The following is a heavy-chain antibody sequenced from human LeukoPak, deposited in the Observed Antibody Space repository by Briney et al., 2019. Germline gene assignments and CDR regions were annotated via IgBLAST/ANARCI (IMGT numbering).Heavy chain of an antibody. D-gene: IGHD6-19*01. CDR3: ASGTPSSGWLRYNWFDP. CDR1: GYTFISYG. V-gene: IGHV1-69*13. J-gene: IGHJ5*02. CDR2: IIPIFGTA. Sequence: ASVKVSCKASGYTFISYGFSWVRQAPGQGLEWMGGIIPIFGTANYAQKFQGRVTITADESTSTAYMELSSLRSEDTAVYYCASGTPSSGWLRYNWFDPWGQGTLVTVSS.